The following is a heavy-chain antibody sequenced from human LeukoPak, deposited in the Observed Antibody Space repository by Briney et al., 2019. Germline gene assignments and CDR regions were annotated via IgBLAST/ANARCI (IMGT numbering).Heavy chain of an antibody. V-gene: IGHV3-30*03. J-gene: IGHJ4*02. Sequence: TGGSLRLSCAASGFSFSAYGMHWVRQAPGKGLEWVAILSYDGNNQHFADSVKGRLTISRDKSENTVWLQMNSLRIEDTGIYYCARGSGEDVDFADYWGQGALVTVSS. CDR1: GFSFSAYG. CDR3: ARGSGEDVDFADY. CDR2: LSYDGNNQ. D-gene: IGHD3-10*01.